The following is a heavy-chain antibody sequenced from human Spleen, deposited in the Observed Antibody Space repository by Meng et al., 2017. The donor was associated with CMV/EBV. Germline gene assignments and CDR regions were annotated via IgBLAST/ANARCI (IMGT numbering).Heavy chain of an antibody. D-gene: IGHD2-15*01. CDR1: GFSLTTSAVG. CDR2: IFSNDEK. CDR3: ARVFVAGGKYFDY. J-gene: IGHJ4*02. V-gene: IGHV2-26*01. Sequence: QITLKESGPTLVNPKQTLTLPCTFSGFSLTTSAVGVGWIRQPPGKALEWLEHIFSNDEKSYNTSLKSRLTISRDTSRSQVVLTMTNMDPVDTATYYCARVFVAGGKYFDYWGQGTLVTVSS.